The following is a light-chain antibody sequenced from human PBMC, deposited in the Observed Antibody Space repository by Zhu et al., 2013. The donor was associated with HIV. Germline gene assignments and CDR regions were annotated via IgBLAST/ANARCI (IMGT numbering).Light chain of an antibody. CDR1: QSVSSNY. J-gene: IGKJ4*01. CDR3: QQYGSSPLT. CDR2: GAS. V-gene: IGKV3-20*01. Sequence: EIVMTQSPATLSVSPGERATLSCRASQSVSSNYLAWYQQKPGQAPRLLIYGASTRATDIPARFSGSGSGTEFTLSISRLESEDFAVYYCQQYGSSPLTFGGGTTVESK.